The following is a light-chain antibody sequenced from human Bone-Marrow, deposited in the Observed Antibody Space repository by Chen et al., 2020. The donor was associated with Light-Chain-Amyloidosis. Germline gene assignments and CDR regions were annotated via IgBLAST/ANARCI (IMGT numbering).Light chain of an antibody. CDR3: SSYTITNTLV. CDR1: SSDVGGDNH. Sequence: QSALTQPASVPGSPRPSITISCPGTSSDVGGDNHVSWYQQHPDKAPKLMIYEVTNRPSWVPDRFSGSKSDNTASLTISGLQTEDEADYFCSSYTITNTLVFGSGTRVTVL. CDR2: EVT. J-gene: IGLJ1*01. V-gene: IGLV2-14*01.